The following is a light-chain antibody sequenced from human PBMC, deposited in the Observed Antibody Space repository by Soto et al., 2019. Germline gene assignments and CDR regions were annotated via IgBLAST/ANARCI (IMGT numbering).Light chain of an antibody. Sequence: ASGSRAARRGSRIICTRTNGHLCGYDYVSWYQQHQDKAPKLMIYEVTKRSSWVSNRFSGSKSGNTASLTISGLQPEHEAAYYCRSHTRGSTRVSGTGTTVPV. J-gene: IGLJ1*01. CDR1: NGHLCGYDY. V-gene: IGLV2-14*01. CDR2: EVT. CDR3: RSHTRGSTRV.